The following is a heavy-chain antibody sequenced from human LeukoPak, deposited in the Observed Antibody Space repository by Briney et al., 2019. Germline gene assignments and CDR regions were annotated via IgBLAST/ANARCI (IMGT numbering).Heavy chain of an antibody. J-gene: IGHJ4*02. Sequence: GGSLSFSCAAPGFTFRSNGMHWVRKAQAKGLEWVEFIWYDGSNKYYADSVKGRFTISRDNSKNTLYLQMNSLRAEDTAVYYCARELDFWSGYPFDYWGQGTLVTVSS. CDR1: GFTFRSNG. CDR3: ARELDFWSGYPFDY. D-gene: IGHD3-3*01. V-gene: IGHV3-33*01. CDR2: IWYDGSNK.